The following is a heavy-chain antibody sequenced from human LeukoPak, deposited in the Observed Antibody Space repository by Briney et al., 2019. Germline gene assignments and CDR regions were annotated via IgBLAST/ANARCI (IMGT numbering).Heavy chain of an antibody. D-gene: IGHD1-1*01. CDR1: GFTFSSYN. V-gene: IGHV3-48*02. Sequence: GRSLRLSCAASGFTFSSYNMNWLRQAPGKGLEWVSYISSISTNIYYAGSVKGRITISRDNAKNSLYLQMNSLRDEDTAVYYCARYGAGTFDYWGQGTLVTVSS. CDR2: ISSISTNI. J-gene: IGHJ4*02. CDR3: ARYGAGTFDY.